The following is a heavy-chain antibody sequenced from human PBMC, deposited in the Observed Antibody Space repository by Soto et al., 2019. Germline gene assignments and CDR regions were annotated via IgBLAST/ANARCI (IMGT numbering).Heavy chain of an antibody. D-gene: IGHD1-26*01. CDR3: ARDRGWELLHHDAFDI. V-gene: IGHV3-33*01. CDR1: GFSFSIYG. CDR2: IWYDGSNK. Sequence: GGSLRLACAASGFSFSIYGIHRVRQAQGRGLEWVAVIWYDGSNKYYADSVKGRFTISRDNSKNTLYLQMNSLRAEDTAVYYCARDRGWELLHHDAFDIWGQGTMVTVSS. J-gene: IGHJ3*02.